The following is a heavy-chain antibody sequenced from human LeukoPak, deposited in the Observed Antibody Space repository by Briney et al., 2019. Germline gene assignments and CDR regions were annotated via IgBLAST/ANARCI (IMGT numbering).Heavy chain of an antibody. J-gene: IGHJ3*02. D-gene: IGHD3-22*01. Sequence: SETLSLTCTVSGGSISSVGYYWSWIRQYPGGGLEWIGYISYSGTTHSNPSLKSRVTISIDPSKSQFSLKLSSVTAADTAMYYCARLVGDSSGYTDAFDIWGQGTMVTVSS. CDR1: GGSISSVGYY. CDR2: ISYSGTT. CDR3: ARLVGDSSGYTDAFDI. V-gene: IGHV4-31*03.